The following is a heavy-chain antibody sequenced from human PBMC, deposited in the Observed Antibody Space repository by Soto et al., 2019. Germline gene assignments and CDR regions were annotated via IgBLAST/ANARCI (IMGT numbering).Heavy chain of an antibody. V-gene: IGHV3-21*01. CDR1: GFTFSSYS. Sequence: GGSLRLSCAASGFTFSSYSMNWVRQAPGKGLEWVSSISSSSSYIYYADSVKGRFTISRDNAKNSLYLQMNSLRAEDTAVYYCASSFVYSSSSPFDPWGQGTLVTVSS. J-gene: IGHJ5*02. D-gene: IGHD6-6*01. CDR2: ISSSSSYI. CDR3: ASSFVYSSSSPFDP.